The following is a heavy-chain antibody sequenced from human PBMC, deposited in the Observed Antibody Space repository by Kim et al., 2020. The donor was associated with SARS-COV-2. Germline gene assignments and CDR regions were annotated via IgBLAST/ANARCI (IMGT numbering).Heavy chain of an antibody. D-gene: IGHD1-1*01. Sequence: GGSLRLSCVVSGFSFSTSWMSWVRQAPGKGLEWVANIKPDGSVTSYVDSVKGRFTVSRDNAKNSLFLQMNSLRAEETAIYYCSRDIQPRDNDERGQGT. CDR1: GFSFSTSW. CDR3: SRDIQPRDNDE. J-gene: IGHJ1*01. V-gene: IGHV3-7*01. CDR2: IKPDGSVT.